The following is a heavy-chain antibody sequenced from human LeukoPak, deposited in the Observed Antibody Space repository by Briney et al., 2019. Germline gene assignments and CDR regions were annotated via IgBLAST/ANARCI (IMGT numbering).Heavy chain of an antibody. Sequence: GGSLRLSCAASGLTFSSYWMHWVRQAPGRGLVWVSRINSDGSRTDYADSVKGRFTISRDNSKNTLYLQMNSLRAEDTAVYYCVKVLSTNYDFWNGSYSRPYYFDYWGQGTLVTVSS. CDR1: GLTFSSYW. D-gene: IGHD3-3*01. V-gene: IGHV3-74*01. J-gene: IGHJ4*02. CDR3: VKVLSTNYDFWNGSYSRPYYFDY. CDR2: INSDGSRT.